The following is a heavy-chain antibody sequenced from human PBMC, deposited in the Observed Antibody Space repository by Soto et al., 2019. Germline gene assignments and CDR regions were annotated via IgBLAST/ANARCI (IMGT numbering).Heavy chain of an antibody. J-gene: IGHJ5*02. D-gene: IGHD6-13*01. CDR3: ASFRLAAAGNNWFDP. CDR2: IKRDASEK. V-gene: IGHV3-7*01. CDR1: GFTFSTYW. Sequence: GGSLRLSCVASGFTFSTYWMTWVRQAPGKGLEWVANIKRDASEKYYVDSVKGRFTISRDNAKNSLYLQMNSLRAEDTAVYYCASFRLAAAGNNWFDPWGQGTLVTVSS.